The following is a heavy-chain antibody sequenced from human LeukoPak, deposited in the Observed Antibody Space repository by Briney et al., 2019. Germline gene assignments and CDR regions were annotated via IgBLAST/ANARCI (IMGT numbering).Heavy chain of an antibody. CDR3: ARSYDSSASGFDY. CDR1: GGSISSGGYY. V-gene: IGHV4-31*03. CDR2: IYYSGST. J-gene: IGHJ4*02. Sequence: SETLSLTCTVSGGSISSGGYYWSWIRQHPGKGLEWIGYIYYSGSTYYNPSLKSRVTISVDTSKNHFSLTLSSVTAADTAVYYCARSYDSSASGFDYWGQGTPVTVSS. D-gene: IGHD3-22*01.